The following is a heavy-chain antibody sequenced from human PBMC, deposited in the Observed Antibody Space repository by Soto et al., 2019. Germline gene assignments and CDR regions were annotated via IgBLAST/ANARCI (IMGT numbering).Heavy chain of an antibody. J-gene: IGHJ4*02. Sequence: SETLSLTCSVSGGSISRGDYYRGWVRQPPGRGLEWIGYIYYSGSTYYKPSLKSRPTITIDTSKNQFSLKLSSVTAADTAVYFCARLYTGYESFDYWGRGTQVTV. CDR2: IYYSGST. CDR3: ARLYTGYESFDY. CDR1: GGSISRGDYY. D-gene: IGHD3-9*01. V-gene: IGHV4-30-4*01.